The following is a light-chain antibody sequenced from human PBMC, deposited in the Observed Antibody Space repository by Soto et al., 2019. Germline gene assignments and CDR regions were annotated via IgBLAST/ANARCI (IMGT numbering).Light chain of an antibody. V-gene: IGKV1-39*01. CDR3: QQTYSTPPYT. J-gene: IGKJ2*01. CDR1: QSIGRY. Sequence: DIQTTQSPSSLSASVGDRVTITCRTSQSIGRYLNWYQQKAGTAPKLLIHATATLQSGVSSRFSGSGSGTDFTLTITNLQPEDFATYYCQQTYSTPPYTFGQGTRLEV. CDR2: ATA.